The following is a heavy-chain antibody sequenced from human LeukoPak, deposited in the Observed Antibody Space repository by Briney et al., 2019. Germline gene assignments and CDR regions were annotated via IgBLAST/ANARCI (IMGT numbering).Heavy chain of an antibody. CDR3: ATGPLRRYCSSTSCYGGDH. Sequence: SETLSLTCTVSGGSISSSSYYWGWIRQPPGKGLEWIGSIYYSGSTYYNPSLKSRVTISVDTSKNQFSLKLSSVTAADTAVYYCATGPLRRYCSSTSCYGGDHWGQGTLVTVSS. CDR2: IYYSGST. J-gene: IGHJ4*02. CDR1: GGSISSSSYY. D-gene: IGHD2-2*01. V-gene: IGHV4-39*01.